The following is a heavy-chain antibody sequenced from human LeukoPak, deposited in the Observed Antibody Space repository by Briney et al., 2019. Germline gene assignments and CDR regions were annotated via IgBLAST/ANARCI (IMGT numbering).Heavy chain of an antibody. CDR3: ARVRVGAYDFEY. CDR2: INPDGSTT. Sequence: GGSLRLSCAASGFTLSSYWMHWVRQVPGEGLVWVSRINPDGSTTTYADSVKGRFTISRDNAKNTLYLQMNSLGAEDTAVYYCARVRVGAYDFEYWGQGTLVTVSS. J-gene: IGHJ4*02. V-gene: IGHV3-74*01. D-gene: IGHD3-10*01. CDR1: GFTLSSYW.